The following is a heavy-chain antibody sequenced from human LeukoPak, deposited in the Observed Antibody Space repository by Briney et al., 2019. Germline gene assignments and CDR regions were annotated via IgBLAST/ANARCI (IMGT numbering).Heavy chain of an antibody. CDR1: GGSISSSSYY. J-gene: IGHJ4*02. CDR2: IYYSGST. D-gene: IGHD3-9*01. V-gene: IGHV4-39*01. Sequence: SETLSLTCTVSGGSISSSSYYWGWLRQPPGKGLEWIGSIYYSGSTYYNPSLKSRVTISVDTSKNQFSLKLSSVTAADTAVYYCARHSTTLSLTHFDYWGQGALVTVSS. CDR3: ARHSTTLSLTHFDY.